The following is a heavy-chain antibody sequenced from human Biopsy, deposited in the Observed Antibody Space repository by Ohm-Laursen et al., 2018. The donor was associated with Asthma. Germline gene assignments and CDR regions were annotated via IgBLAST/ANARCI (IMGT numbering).Heavy chain of an antibody. CDR3: ARGWYCGGDCYSLDS. CDR1: GDSIDSGDYS. D-gene: IGHD2-21*02. Sequence: TLSLTCAVSGDSIDSGDYSWTWIRQSPGVGLEWIGYIYRNGDTYYNPTLKNRVTISIDRSKNQFSLRLRSVTAADTAVYYCARGWYCGGDCYSLDSWGQGTLVTVSS. J-gene: IGHJ4*02. CDR2: IYRNGDT. V-gene: IGHV4-30-2*06.